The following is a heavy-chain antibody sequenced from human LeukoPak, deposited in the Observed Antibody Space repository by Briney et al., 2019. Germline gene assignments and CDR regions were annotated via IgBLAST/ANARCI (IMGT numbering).Heavy chain of an antibody. D-gene: IGHD3-3*01. CDR3: AREYNDFWSGYYTAQSGY. V-gene: IGHV3-30-3*01. CDR2: ISYDGSNK. CDR1: GFTFSSYA. J-gene: IGHJ4*02. Sequence: GGSLRLSCAASGFTFSSYAMHWVRQAPGKGLEWVAVISYDGSNKYYADSVKGRFTISRDNSKNTLYLQMNSLRAEDTAVYYCAREYNDFWSGYYTAQSGYWGQGTLVTVSS.